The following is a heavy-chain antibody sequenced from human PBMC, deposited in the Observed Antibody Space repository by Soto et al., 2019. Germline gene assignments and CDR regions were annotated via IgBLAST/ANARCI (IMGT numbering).Heavy chain of an antibody. D-gene: IGHD3-10*01. J-gene: IGHJ4*02. CDR2: ISYDGSNK. Sequence: PGGSLRLSCAASGFTSSSYGMHWVRQAPGKGLEWVAVISYDGSNKYYADSVKGRFTISRDNSKNTLYLQMNSLRAEDTAVYYCAKDRRELLWFGELYNWGQGTLVTVSS. CDR1: GFTSSSYG. V-gene: IGHV3-30*18. CDR3: AKDRRELLWFGELYN.